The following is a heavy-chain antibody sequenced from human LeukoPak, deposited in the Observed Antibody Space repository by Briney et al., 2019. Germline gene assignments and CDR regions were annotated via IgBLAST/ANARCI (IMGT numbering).Heavy chain of an antibody. D-gene: IGHD5-12*01. CDR1: GFIFSNYG. J-gene: IGHJ3*02. V-gene: IGHV3-48*01. CDR2: IGGSGIGHST. Sequence: GGSLRLSCAASGFIFSNYGMHWVRQAPGKGLEWVSGIGGSGIGHSTHYADSVKGRFTISRDNAKNSLYLQMNSLRAEDTAVYYCGRVKEASAFDIWGQGTMVTVSS. CDR3: GRVKEASAFDI.